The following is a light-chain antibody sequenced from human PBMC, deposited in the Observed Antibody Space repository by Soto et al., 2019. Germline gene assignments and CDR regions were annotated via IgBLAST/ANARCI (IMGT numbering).Light chain of an antibody. V-gene: IGKV3-20*01. Sequence: DIVLTQSPGTLSLSPGERATLSCRSSQSVSSSYLAWYQQKPGQAPRLLIYGASIRATGIPDRFSGSESGPDFTLTVRRLEHEDFAVYYCQQYDSTRVIGQGRRLVI. CDR3: QQYDSTRV. J-gene: IGKJ5*01. CDR2: GAS. CDR1: QSVSSSY.